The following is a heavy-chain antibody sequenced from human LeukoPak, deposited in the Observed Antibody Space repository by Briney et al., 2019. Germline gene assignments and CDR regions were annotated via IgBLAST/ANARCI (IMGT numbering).Heavy chain of an antibody. J-gene: IGHJ4*02. CDR3: AKDRGDFWSGSPTNY. CDR1: GLTFSSYA. V-gene: IGHV3-23*01. CDR2: ISGSGGST. Sequence: SGGSLRLSCAASGLTFSSYAMSWVRQAPGKGLEWVSAISGSGGSTCYADSVKGRFTISRDNSKNTLYLQMNCLRAEDTAVYYCAKDRGDFWSGSPTNYWGQGTLVTVSS. D-gene: IGHD3-3*01.